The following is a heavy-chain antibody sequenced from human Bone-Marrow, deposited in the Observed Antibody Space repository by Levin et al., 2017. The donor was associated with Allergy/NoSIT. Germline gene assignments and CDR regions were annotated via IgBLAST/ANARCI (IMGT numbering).Heavy chain of an antibody. Sequence: GGSLRLSCAASIFNFRGYWMTWVRQAPGKGLEWVANINQDGTEIYYVDSVRGRFTISRDNAKNSLSLQMNNLRAEDSAVYYCTKDGTPTNRPYGANWFDLWGQGTLVSV. CDR1: IFNFRGYW. CDR3: TKDGTPTNRPYGANWFDL. CDR2: INQDGTEI. D-gene: IGHD2-8*01. V-gene: IGHV3-7*03. J-gene: IGHJ5*02.